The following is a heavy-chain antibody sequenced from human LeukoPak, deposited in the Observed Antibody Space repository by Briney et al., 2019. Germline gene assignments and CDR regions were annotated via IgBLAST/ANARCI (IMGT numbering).Heavy chain of an antibody. CDR3: ARSRYGWFDP. D-gene: IGHD4-17*01. V-gene: IGHV4-31*03. J-gene: IGHJ5*02. Sequence: PSETLSLTCTVSGGSISSGGYYWSWIRQHPGKGLEWIGYIYYSGSTYYNPSLKSRVTISVDTSKNQFSLKLSSVTAADTVVYYCARSRYGWFDPWGQGTLVTVSS. CDR1: GGSISSGGYY. CDR2: IYYSGST.